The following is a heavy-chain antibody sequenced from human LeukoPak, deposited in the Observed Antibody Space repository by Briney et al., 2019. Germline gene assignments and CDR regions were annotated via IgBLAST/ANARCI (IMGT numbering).Heavy chain of an antibody. CDR1: GFTLSSYG. CDR2: ISGSGGST. Sequence: GGTLRLSCAASGFTLSSYGMSWVRQAPGKGLEWVSAISGSGGSTYYADSVKGRFTISRDNSKNTLYLQMNSLRAEDTAVYYCAKTSLSWLPRHNGWGQGTLVTVSS. CDR3: AKTSLSWLPRHNG. J-gene: IGHJ4*02. D-gene: IGHD2-8*02. V-gene: IGHV3-23*01.